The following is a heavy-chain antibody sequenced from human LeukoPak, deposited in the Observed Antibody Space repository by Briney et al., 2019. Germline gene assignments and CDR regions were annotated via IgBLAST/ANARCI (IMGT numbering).Heavy chain of an antibody. CDR1: GFTFSNYW. D-gene: IGHD3-10*01. Sequence: PGGSLRLSCAASGFTFSNYWMHWVRQAPGKGLVWVSRINGDGSSTTYADSVRGRFTISRDNAKNTLYLQMNSLTAEDTAAYYCARPDLYGSGSFDYWGQGTPVTVSS. CDR2: INGDGSST. V-gene: IGHV3-74*01. J-gene: IGHJ4*02. CDR3: ARPDLYGSGSFDY.